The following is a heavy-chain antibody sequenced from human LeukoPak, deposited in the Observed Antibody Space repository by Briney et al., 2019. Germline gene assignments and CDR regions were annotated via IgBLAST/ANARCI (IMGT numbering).Heavy chain of an antibody. Sequence: KPSETLSLTCAVYGGAFSGYYWSRIRQPPGKGLEWIGEINHSGSTNYNPSLKSRVTISVDTSKNQFSLKLSSVTAADTAVYYCARWVAGSGAFDIWGQGTMVTVSS. V-gene: IGHV4-34*01. J-gene: IGHJ3*02. D-gene: IGHD6-19*01. CDR1: GGAFSGYY. CDR3: ARWVAGSGAFDI. CDR2: INHSGST.